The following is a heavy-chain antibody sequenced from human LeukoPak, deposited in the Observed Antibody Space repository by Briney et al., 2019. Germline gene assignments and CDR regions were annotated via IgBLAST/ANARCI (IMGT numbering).Heavy chain of an antibody. CDR1: GFTFSSYG. CDR3: ARDSSYGDYVPDGMDV. CDR2: ISYDGSNK. J-gene: IGHJ6*02. V-gene: IGHV3-30*03. D-gene: IGHD4-17*01. Sequence: GGSLRLSCAASGFTFSSYGMHWVRQAPGKGLEWVAVISYDGSNKYYADSVKGRFTISRDNSKNTLYLQMNSLRAEDTAVYYCARDSSYGDYVPDGMDVWGQGTTVTVSS.